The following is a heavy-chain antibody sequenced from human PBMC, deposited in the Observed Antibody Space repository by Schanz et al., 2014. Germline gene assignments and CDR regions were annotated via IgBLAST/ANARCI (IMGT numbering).Heavy chain of an antibody. J-gene: IGHJ4*02. D-gene: IGHD2-15*01. V-gene: IGHV3-74*01. CDR1: GLTLSTYW. CDR2: INSDGTIT. CDR3: AREIPAGGHFDY. Sequence: EVQLVESGGGLVQPGGSLRLSCTASGLTLSTYWIHWVRQAPGKGLVWVSRINSDGTITTYADSVRGRFTISRDNSKNTLYLRMISLRAEDTAMFYCAREIPAGGHFDYWGQGTLVSVSS.